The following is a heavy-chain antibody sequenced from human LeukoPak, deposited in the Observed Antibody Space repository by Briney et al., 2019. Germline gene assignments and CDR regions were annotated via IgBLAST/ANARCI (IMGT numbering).Heavy chain of an antibody. D-gene: IGHD2-15*01. CDR1: GGTFSSYA. J-gene: IGHJ4*02. CDR3: ARDRRLRYCSGGSCYGGYFDY. CDR2: IIPMFGTA. Sequence: SVKVSCKASGGTFSSYAISWVRQAPGQGLEWMGGIIPMFGTAKYAQKFQGRVTITADESTSTAYMELSSLRSEDTSAVYYCARDRRLRYCSGGSCYGGYFDYWGQGTLVTASS. V-gene: IGHV1-69*13.